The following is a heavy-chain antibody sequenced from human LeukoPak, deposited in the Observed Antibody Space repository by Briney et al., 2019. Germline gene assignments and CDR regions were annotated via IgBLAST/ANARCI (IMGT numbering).Heavy chain of an antibody. D-gene: IGHD3-10*01. CDR2: ISRSSSTI. CDR3: ARDMIRGVVNN. J-gene: IGHJ4*02. V-gene: IGHV3-48*04. CDR1: GFTFSIYS. Sequence: PAGGSLRLSCAASGFTFSIYSMSWVRQAPGKGLEWVSYISRSSSTIYYADSVQGRFTISRDNAKNRLYMQMNSLRVEDTAVYYCARDMIRGVVNNWGQGTLVTVSS.